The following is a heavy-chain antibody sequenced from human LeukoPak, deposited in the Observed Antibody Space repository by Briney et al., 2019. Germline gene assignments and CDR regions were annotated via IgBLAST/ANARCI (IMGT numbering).Heavy chain of an antibody. D-gene: IGHD5-18*01. CDR2: INPSGGST. CDR3: ARDQRAQNRGYSLSSDY. J-gene: IGHJ4*02. CDR1: GYTFTSYY. V-gene: IGHV1-46*01. Sequence: GVSVKVSCKASGYTFTSYYMHWVRQAPGQGLEWMGIINPSGGSTSYAQKFQGRVTMTRDMSTSTVYMELSSLRSEDTAVYYCARDQRAQNRGYSLSSDYWGQGTLVTVSS.